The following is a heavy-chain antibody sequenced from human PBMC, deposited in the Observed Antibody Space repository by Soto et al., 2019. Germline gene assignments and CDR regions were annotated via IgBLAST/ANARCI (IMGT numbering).Heavy chain of an antibody. Sequence: ASVKVSCKASGYTFTSYGISCVRQAPGQGLEWMGWISAYNGNTNYAQKLQGRVTMTTDTSTSTAYMELRSLRSDDTAVYYCARVVLTGYYRGDACDIWGQGTMVTVS. CDR1: GYTFTSYG. J-gene: IGHJ3*02. CDR3: ARVVLTGYYRGDACDI. CDR2: ISAYNGNT. D-gene: IGHD3-9*01. V-gene: IGHV1-18*01.